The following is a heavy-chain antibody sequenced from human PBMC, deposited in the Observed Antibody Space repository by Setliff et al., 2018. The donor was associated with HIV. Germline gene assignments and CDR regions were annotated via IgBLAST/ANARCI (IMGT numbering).Heavy chain of an antibody. D-gene: IGHD3-22*01. CDR2: IYTSGST. Sequence: SETLSLTCTVSGGSISSGSYYWSWIRQPAGKGLEWIGRIYTSGSTNYNPSLKSRVSMSVDTSKNQFSLRLSSVTAADTAVYYCARKYLVNVFDYWGQGMLVTVSS. CDR1: GGSISSGSYY. J-gene: IGHJ4*02. CDR3: ARKYLVNVFDY. V-gene: IGHV4-61*02.